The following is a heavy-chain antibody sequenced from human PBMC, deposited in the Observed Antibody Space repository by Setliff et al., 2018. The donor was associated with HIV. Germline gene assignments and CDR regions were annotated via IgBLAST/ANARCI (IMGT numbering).Heavy chain of an antibody. CDR2: IIPIFGTA. CDR3: ARDQPTVYYTSWYDSGEYNWFDP. Sequence: SVKVSCKASGGPFTSSSISWVRQAPGQGLEWMGGIIPIFGTANYAQKFQGRVTITADASTSTAYMELSSLSSEDTAVYYCARDQPTVYYTSWYDSGEYNWFDPWGQGTLVTVSS. V-gene: IGHV1-69*13. D-gene: IGHD6-13*01. CDR1: GGPFTSSS. J-gene: IGHJ5*02.